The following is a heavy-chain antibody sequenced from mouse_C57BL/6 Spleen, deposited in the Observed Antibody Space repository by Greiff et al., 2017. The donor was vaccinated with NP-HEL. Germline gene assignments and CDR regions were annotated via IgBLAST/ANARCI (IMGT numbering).Heavy chain of an antibody. CDR2: FYPGSGSI. CDR3: ARHEDRPGGYYGSSYAMDY. D-gene: IGHD1-1*01. J-gene: IGHJ4*01. Sequence: QVQLQQSGAELVKPGASVKLSCKASGYTFTEYTIHWVKQRSGQGLEWIGWFYPGSGSIKYNEKFKDKATLTADKSSSTVYMELSRLTSEDSAVYFCARHEDRPGGYYGSSYAMDYWGQGTTVTVSS. CDR1: GYTFTEYT. V-gene: IGHV1-62-2*01.